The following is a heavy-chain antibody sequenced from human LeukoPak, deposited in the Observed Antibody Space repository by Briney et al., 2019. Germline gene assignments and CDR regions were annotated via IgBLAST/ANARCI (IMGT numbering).Heavy chain of an antibody. CDR1: GFIFSNYG. CDR2: IRYDESTK. Sequence: GGSLRLSCVVSGFIFSNYGMHWVRQAPGKGLEWVAVIRYDESTKYYVDSVKGRFTISRDNSKNTLYLQMNGLRDDDTAVYYCARASSRESGYDFIPYYWGQGTLVTVSS. J-gene: IGHJ4*02. D-gene: IGHD5-12*01. V-gene: IGHV3-33*01. CDR3: ARASSRESGYDFIPYY.